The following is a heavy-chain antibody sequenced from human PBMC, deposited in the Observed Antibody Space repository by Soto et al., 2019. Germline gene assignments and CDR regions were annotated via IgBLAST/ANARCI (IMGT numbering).Heavy chain of an antibody. V-gene: IGHV3-23*01. Sequence: GSLRLSCAASGFTFSIYSMNWVRQAPGKGLEWVSLISGSGGSTHYADSVGGRFTISRDNSKNTLYLEMDSLRAEDTDVYYCAKVVKYDVLTGYYKGPDYYGMDVWGQGTTVTVSS. J-gene: IGHJ6*02. D-gene: IGHD3-9*01. CDR1: GFTFSIYS. CDR3: AKVVKYDVLTGYYKGPDYYGMDV. CDR2: ISGSGGST.